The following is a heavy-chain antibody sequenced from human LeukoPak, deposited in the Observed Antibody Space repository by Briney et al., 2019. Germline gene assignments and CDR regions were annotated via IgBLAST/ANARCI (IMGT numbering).Heavy chain of an antibody. CDR3: ARDQWDLGFTV. CDR1: GGSISSSSYY. D-gene: IGHD1-26*01. V-gene: IGHV4-61*01. J-gene: IGHJ4*02. CDR2: IYYSGST. Sequence: KPSETLSLTCTVSGGSISSSSYYWGWIRQPPGKGLEWIGYIYYSGSTNYNPSLKSRVTISVDTSKNQFSLKLSSVTAADTAVYYCARDQWDLGFTVWGQGTLVTVSS.